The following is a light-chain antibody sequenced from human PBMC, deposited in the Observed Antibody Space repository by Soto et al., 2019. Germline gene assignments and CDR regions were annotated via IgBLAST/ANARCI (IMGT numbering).Light chain of an antibody. CDR1: QIVSSSY. CDR2: GAS. CDR3: QQYNNWPPIT. Sequence: LTESHYTVLLSPGERNTLSCRASQIVSSSYLAWYQQKPGQAPRLLIYGASTRATGIPARFSGSGSGTEFTLTISSLQSEDFAVYYCQQYNNWPPITFGQRRLLEVK. V-gene: IGKV3-15*01. J-gene: IGKJ5*01.